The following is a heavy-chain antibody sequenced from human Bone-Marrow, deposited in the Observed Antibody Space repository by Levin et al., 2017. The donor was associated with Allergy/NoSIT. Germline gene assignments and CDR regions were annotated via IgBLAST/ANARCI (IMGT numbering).Heavy chain of an antibody. J-gene: IGHJ4*02. CDR1: GFIFSRYA. CDR3: ATSRYPGVAAAADY. D-gene: IGHD6-13*01. Sequence: GGSLRLSCAASGFIFSRYAMCWVRQAPGEGLEWVSGINDSGESSYFAASVKGRFTISRDNTKNEWYLQLNSLTAEDTAVDYCATSRYPGVAAAADYWGQGTLVTVSS. CDR2: INDSGESS. V-gene: IGHV3-23*01.